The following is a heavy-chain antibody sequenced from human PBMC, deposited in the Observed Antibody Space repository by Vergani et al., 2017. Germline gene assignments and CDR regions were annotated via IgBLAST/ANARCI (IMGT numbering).Heavy chain of an antibody. J-gene: IGHJ6*02. Sequence: EVQLVQSGAEVKKPGESLKISCKGSGYSFTSYWIGWVRQMPGKGLEWMGIIYPGDSDTRYSPSFQGQVTISADKSISTAYRQWSSLKASDTAMYYCARFDYYDSSGYYPGYYGMDVWGQGTTVTVSS. V-gene: IGHV5-51*01. CDR1: GYSFTSYW. CDR2: IYPGDSDT. CDR3: ARFDYYDSSGYYPGYYGMDV. D-gene: IGHD3-22*01.